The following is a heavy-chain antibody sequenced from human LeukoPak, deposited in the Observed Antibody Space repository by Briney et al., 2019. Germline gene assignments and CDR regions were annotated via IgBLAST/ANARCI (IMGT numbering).Heavy chain of an antibody. CDR1: VYTFTSYG. Sequence: ASVKVSCKASVYTFTSYGICWVRQAPGQGLEWMGWISAYNGNTNYAQKLQGRVTMTTDTSTSTAYMELRSLRSDDTAVYYCARSDNVDTALSNWGQGKMVTVSS. J-gene: IGHJ3*01. D-gene: IGHD5-18*01. CDR3: ARSDNVDTALSN. V-gene: IGHV1-18*01. CDR2: ISAYNGNT.